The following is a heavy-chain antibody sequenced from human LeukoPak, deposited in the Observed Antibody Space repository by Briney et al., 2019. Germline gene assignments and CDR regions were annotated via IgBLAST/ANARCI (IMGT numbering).Heavy chain of an antibody. CDR1: GFPFDSYA. CDR2: IWYDGTYK. D-gene: IGHD1-26*01. Sequence: GGSLRLSCAASGFPFDSYAIHWVRQAPGKGLEWVAMIWYDGTYKYYSDSVTGRFTISRDESMNTVYLQMKSLRAEDTAVYYCARGLYTGSNWDFFEYWGQGTRVIVSS. J-gene: IGHJ4*02. V-gene: IGHV3-33*01. CDR3: ARGLYTGSNWDFFEY.